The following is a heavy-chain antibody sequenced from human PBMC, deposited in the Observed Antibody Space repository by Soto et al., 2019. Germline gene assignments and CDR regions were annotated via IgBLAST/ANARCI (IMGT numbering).Heavy chain of an antibody. CDR1: GYTFTSYG. CDR2: ISPYNGDT. V-gene: IGHV1-18*01. D-gene: IGHD6-25*01. CDR3: VRDASSGYRGWWDP. J-gene: IGHJ5*02. Sequence: QVQLVQSGTELKKPGASVMVSCKTSGYTFTSYGISWVRQAPGQGPEWMGLISPYNGDTIYARKFQGRVIVTADTATRTVYLELRSLRSDDTAVYYCVRDASSGYRGWWDPRGQGTLVTLSS.